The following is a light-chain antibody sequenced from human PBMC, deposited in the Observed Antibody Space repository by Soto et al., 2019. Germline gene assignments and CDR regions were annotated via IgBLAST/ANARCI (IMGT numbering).Light chain of an antibody. V-gene: IGLV1-40*01. CDR3: AAWDDSLSGVV. Sequence: QSVLAQPPSVSGAPGQRVSISCTGSSSNIGAGYDVHWYQQLPGTAPKLLIYGDNNRPSGVPDRFSGSRSGTSASLAISGLRSEDEGDYYCAAWDDSLSGVVFGGGTKLTVL. CDR2: GDN. J-gene: IGLJ2*01. CDR1: SSNIGAGYD.